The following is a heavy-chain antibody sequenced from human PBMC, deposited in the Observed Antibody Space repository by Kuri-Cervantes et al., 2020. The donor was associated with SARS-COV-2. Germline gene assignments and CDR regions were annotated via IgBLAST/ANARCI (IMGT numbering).Heavy chain of an antibody. J-gene: IGHJ6*03. D-gene: IGHD1-26*01. CDR3: ARIIVGATYYYYYYYMDV. CDR1: GGSISSHY. V-gene: IGHV4-34*01. Sequence: SETLSLTCAVSGGSISSHYWSWIRQPPGKGLEWIGEINHSGSTNYNPSLKSRVTISVDTSKNQFSLKLSSVTAADTAVYYCARIIVGATYYYYYYYMDVWGKGTTVTVSS. CDR2: INHSGST.